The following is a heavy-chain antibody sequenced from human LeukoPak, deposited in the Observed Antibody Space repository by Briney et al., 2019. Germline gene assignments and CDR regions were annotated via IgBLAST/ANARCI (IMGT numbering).Heavy chain of an antibody. CDR3: ARGAVAHFDY. CDR1: GDSVSSNIAA. Sequence: SQTLSLTCAISGDSVSSNIAAWNWIRQSPSRGLEWLGRTYYRSKWYNDYAVSVKSRITINSDTSKNQFSLHLNSVTPDDTAAYYSARGAVAHFDYWGQGTLVTVSS. CDR2: TYYRSKWYN. J-gene: IGHJ4*02. D-gene: IGHD6-19*01. V-gene: IGHV6-1*01.